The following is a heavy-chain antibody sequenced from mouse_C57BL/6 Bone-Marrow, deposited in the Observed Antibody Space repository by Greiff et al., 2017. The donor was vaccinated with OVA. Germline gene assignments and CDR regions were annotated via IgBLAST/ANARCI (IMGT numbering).Heavy chain of an antibody. V-gene: IGHV5-9-1*02. CDR3: TRLLDAMDY. CDR1: GFNFSSYA. CDR2: ISSGGDYI. Sequence: EVMLVESGEGLVKPGGSLKLSCVASGFNFSSYAMSWVRQTPEKRLEWVAYISSGGDYIYYADTVKGRFTISRDNARNTLYLQMSSLKSEDTAMYYCTRLLDAMDYWGQGTSVTVSS. J-gene: IGHJ4*01. D-gene: IGHD2-1*01.